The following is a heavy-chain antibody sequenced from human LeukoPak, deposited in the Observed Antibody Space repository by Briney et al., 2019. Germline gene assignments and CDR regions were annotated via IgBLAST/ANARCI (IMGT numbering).Heavy chain of an antibody. CDR2: IIPIFGTA. CDR3: ARDLVVPAATGDY. Sequence: GASVKASCKASGGTFSSYAISWVRQAPGQGLEWMGGIIPIFGTANYAQKFQGRVTITADESTSTAYMELSSLRSEDTAVYYCARDLVVPAATGDYWGQGTLVTVSS. J-gene: IGHJ4*02. D-gene: IGHD2-2*01. CDR1: GGTFSSYA. V-gene: IGHV1-69*13.